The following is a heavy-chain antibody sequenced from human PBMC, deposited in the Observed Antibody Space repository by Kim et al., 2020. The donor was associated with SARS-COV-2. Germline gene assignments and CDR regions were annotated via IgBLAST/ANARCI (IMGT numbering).Heavy chain of an antibody. V-gene: IGHV4-38-2*02. CDR3: ARGDDILTGYSYYLDY. CDR2: IYHSGST. D-gene: IGHD3-9*01. Sequence: SETLSLTCSVSGYSISRAYYWGWIRQPPGKGLEWIGSIYHSGSTYYNPSLKSRVTISVDTSKNQFSLRLSSVTAADTAVYYCARGDDILTGYSYYLDYWG. CDR1: GYSISRAYY. J-gene: IGHJ4*01.